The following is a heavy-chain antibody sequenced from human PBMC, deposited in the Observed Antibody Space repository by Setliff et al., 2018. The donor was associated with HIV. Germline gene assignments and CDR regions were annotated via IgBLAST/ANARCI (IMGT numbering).Heavy chain of an antibody. CDR3: ALPYCSGGNCWSSASLPPAGWFDP. J-gene: IGHJ5*02. V-gene: IGHV1-69*05. Sequence: SVKVSCKASGGTFSSYVISWVRQAPGQGPEWVGGIIPMYGVANYAQKFQGRVTITTDESTSTAYMELSSLRSEETAVYYCALPYCSGGNCWSSASLPPAGWFDPWGQGTLVTVSS. D-gene: IGHD2-15*01. CDR1: GGTFSSYV. CDR2: IIPMYGVA.